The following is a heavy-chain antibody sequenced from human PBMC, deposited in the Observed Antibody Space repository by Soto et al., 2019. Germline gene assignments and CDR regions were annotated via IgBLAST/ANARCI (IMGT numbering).Heavy chain of an antibody. CDR2: IYPDDSET. J-gene: IGHJ4*02. CDR3: ARSREYSGYDYIDY. V-gene: IGHV5-51*01. Sequence: GESLKISCKGSGYTFTSDWIGWVRQLPGKGLEWMGIIYPDDSETRYSPSFQGQVTISADKSISTAYLQWSSLKASDTAMYYCARSREYSGYDYIDYWGQGTLVTVSS. D-gene: IGHD5-12*01. CDR1: GYTFTSDW.